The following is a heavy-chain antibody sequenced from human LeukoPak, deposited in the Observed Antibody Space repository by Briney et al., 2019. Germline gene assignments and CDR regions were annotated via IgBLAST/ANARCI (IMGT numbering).Heavy chain of an antibody. V-gene: IGHV3-23*01. CDR3: AKERIPNGIVATPVDY. D-gene: IGHD5-12*01. CDR2: ISGSGGST. Sequence: PGGSLRLSCAASGFTFSSYAMSWVRQAPGKGLEWVSAISGSGGSTYYADSVKGRFTISRDNSKNTLYLQMNSLRAEDTAVYYCAKERIPNGIVATPVDYWGQGTLVTVSS. J-gene: IGHJ4*02. CDR1: GFTFSSYA.